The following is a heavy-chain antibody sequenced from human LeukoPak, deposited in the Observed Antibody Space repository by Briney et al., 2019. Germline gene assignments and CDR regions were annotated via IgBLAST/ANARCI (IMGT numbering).Heavy chain of an antibody. CDR1: GGSISSGGYS. J-gene: IGHJ4*02. V-gene: IGHV4-30-2*01. CDR3: ARARRDCSGGSCFTN. D-gene: IGHD2-15*01. CDR2: IYHSGST. Sequence: PSETLSLTCAVSGGSISSGGYSWSWIRQPPGKGLEWIGYIYHSGSTYYNPSLKSRVTISVDRSKNQFSLKLSSVTAADTAVYYCARARRDCSGGSCFTNWGQGTLVTVSS.